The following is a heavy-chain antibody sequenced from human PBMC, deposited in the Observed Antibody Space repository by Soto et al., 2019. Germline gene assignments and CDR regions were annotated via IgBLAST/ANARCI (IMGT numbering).Heavy chain of an antibody. CDR3: AREDYGDLNWYFDL. J-gene: IGHJ2*01. V-gene: IGHV3-21*01. Sequence: RGSLGLSCAASGFTFRSYSMTWVRQAPGKGLDWVSSISSSSIYIYYADSVKGRFTISRDNAKNSLYLQMNSLRAEDTAVYYCAREDYGDLNWYFDLWGRGTLVTVSS. D-gene: IGHD4-17*01. CDR2: ISSSSIYI. CDR1: GFTFRSYS.